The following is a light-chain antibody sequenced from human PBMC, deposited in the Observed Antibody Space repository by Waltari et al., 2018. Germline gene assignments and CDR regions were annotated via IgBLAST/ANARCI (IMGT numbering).Light chain of an antibody. CDR3: QKYNSAPWT. V-gene: IGKV1-27*01. CDR1: QDISNY. J-gene: IGKJ1*01. Sequence: DIQMTQSPSSLSASVGDRVTITCRASQDISNYLAWYQQKPGKVPKLLIYAASTWQSGVPSRFSGIGSGTDFTLTIGSLQPEDVATYYCQKYNSAPWTFGQGTKVEIK. CDR2: AAS.